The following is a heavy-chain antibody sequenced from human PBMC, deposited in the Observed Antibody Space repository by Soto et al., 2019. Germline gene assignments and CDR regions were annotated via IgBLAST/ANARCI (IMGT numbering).Heavy chain of an antibody. CDR3: ARQGTTVTTAPFDY. Sequence: QVQLQESGPGLVKPSETLSLTCTVSGGSISSYYWSWIRQPPGKGLEWIGYIYYSGSTNYNPSLKRRVTISVDTSKNQFALKLSSVTAADTAVYYCARQGTTVTTAPFDYWGQGTLVTVSS. CDR1: GGSISSYY. J-gene: IGHJ4*02. CDR2: IYYSGST. D-gene: IGHD4-17*01. V-gene: IGHV4-59*08.